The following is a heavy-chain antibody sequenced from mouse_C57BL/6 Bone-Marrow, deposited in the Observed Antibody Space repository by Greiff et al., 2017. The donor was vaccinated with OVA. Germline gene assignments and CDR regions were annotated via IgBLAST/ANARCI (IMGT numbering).Heavy chain of an antibody. CDR2: ISNLAYSI. CDR3: ARFIGYFDY. J-gene: IGHJ2*01. Sequence: EVKLMESGGGLVQPGGSLKLSCAASGFTFSDYGMAWVRQAPRKGPEWVAFISNLAYSIYYADTVTGRFTISRENAKNTLYLEMSSLRSEDTAMYYCARFIGYFDYWGQGTTLTVSS. CDR1: GFTFSDYG. D-gene: IGHD1-1*01. V-gene: IGHV5-15*01.